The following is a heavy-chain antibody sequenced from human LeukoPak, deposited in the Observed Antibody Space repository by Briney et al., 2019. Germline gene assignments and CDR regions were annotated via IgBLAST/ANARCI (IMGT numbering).Heavy chain of an antibody. Sequence: SETLSLTCAVYGGSFSGYDWSWIRQPPGKGLEWIGEINHSGSTNYNPSLKSRVTISVDTSKNQFSLKLSSVTAADTAVYYCARGLVVVVAAKRGFDPWGQGTLVTVSS. CDR3: ARGLVVVVAAKRGFDP. CDR2: INHSGST. V-gene: IGHV4-34*01. CDR1: GGSFSGYD. D-gene: IGHD2-15*01. J-gene: IGHJ5*02.